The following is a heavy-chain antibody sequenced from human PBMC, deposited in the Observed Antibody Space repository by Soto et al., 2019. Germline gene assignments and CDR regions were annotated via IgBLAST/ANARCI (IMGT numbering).Heavy chain of an antibody. V-gene: IGHV4-38-2*01. CDR2: IYHSGST. Sequence: SETLSLTCAVSGYSLSSGYYWGWIRQPPGKGLEWIGSIYHSGSTYYNPSLKSRVTISVDTSKNQFSLKLSSVTAADTAVYYCAIVTAETAYHYFDFWGQGTLVTVSS. CDR3: AIVTAETAYHYFDF. D-gene: IGHD1-1*01. J-gene: IGHJ4*02. CDR1: GYSLSSGYY.